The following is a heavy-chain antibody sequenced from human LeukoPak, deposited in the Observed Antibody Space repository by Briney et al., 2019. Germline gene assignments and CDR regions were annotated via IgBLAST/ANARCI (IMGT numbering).Heavy chain of an antibody. CDR1: GFSLITSEVG. CDR2: IYWDDDK. D-gene: IGHD4-17*01. CDR3: AHHYGDSARRAFDI. J-gene: IGHJ3*02. Sequence: SGPTLVKPTQTLTLTCTFSGFSLITSEVGVGWIRQPPGKALEWLALIYWDDDKRYSPSLKSRLTITKDTSKNHVVFIMTNMDPVDTATYYCAHHYGDSARRAFDIWGQGTMVTVSS. V-gene: IGHV2-5*02.